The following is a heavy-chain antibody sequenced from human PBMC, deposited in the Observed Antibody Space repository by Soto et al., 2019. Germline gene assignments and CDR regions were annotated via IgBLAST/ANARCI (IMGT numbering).Heavy chain of an antibody. J-gene: IGHJ3*01. CDR2: SYSGGIT. D-gene: IGHD3-10*01. Sequence: PSETLSLTCIVSGGSFSSYFWTWIRQPPGKGLEWLGYSYSGGITNYNPSLKSRATISLDTSKNQFSLRLDSVTAADTALYFCARDVTRGGAFDVWGLGTMVTVSS. V-gene: IGHV4-59*01. CDR3: ARDVTRGGAFDV. CDR1: GGSFSSYF.